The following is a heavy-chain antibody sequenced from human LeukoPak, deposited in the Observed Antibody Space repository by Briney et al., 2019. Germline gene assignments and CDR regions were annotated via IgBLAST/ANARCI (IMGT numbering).Heavy chain of an antibody. J-gene: IGHJ4*02. Sequence: SETLSLTCTVSGGSISSSSYYWGWIRQPPGKGLEWIGSIYYSGSTYYNPSLKSRVTISVDTSKNQFSLKLSSVTAADTAVYYCARHDRVGGYYDSSGSPNYWGQGTLVTVSS. D-gene: IGHD3-22*01. CDR1: GGSISSSSYY. V-gene: IGHV4-39*01. CDR2: IYYSGST. CDR3: ARHDRVGGYYDSSGSPNY.